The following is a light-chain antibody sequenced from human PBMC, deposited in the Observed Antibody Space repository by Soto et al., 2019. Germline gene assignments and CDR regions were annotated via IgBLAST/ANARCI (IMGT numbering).Light chain of an antibody. CDR2: SAS. Sequence: DIQMTQSPSSVSASVGDRVTITCRASQDINKWLAWYQQKPGTAPKLLIYSASSLYTGVPSRFSGSGSGTDFTLTISSLQPEDVATYYCQQANTFALTFGGGTKVDI. CDR3: QQANTFALT. CDR1: QDINKW. J-gene: IGKJ4*01. V-gene: IGKV1-12*01.